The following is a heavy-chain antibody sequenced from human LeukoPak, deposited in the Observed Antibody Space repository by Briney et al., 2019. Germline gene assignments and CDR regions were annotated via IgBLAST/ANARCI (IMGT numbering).Heavy chain of an antibody. CDR3: ARAADTGAFDI. J-gene: IGHJ3*02. CDR2: IYHSGST. CDR1: GGSISSGGYS. D-gene: IGHD1-14*01. V-gene: IGHV4-30-2*01. Sequence: SETLSLTCAVSGGSISSGGYSWSWIRQPPGNGLEWIGYIYHSGSTYYNPSLKSRVTISVDRSKNQFSLKLSSVTAADTAVYYCARAADTGAFDIWGQGTMVTVSS.